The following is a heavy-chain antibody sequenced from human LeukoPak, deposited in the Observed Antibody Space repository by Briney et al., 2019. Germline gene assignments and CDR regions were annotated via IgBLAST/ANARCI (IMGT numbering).Heavy chain of an antibody. Sequence: GGSLRLSCAASGFTFSSYAMSWVRQAPGKGLEWVSAISGSGGSTYYADSVKGRFTISRDNSKNTLYLQMNSLRAEDTAVYYCAKDLVLGSGIRRGPFDPWGQGTLVTVSS. V-gene: IGHV3-23*01. D-gene: IGHD6-19*01. CDR2: ISGSGGST. CDR3: AKDLVLGSGIRRGPFDP. J-gene: IGHJ5*02. CDR1: GFTFSSYA.